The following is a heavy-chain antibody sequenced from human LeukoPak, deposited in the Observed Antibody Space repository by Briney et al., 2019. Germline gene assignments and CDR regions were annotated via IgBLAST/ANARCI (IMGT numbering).Heavy chain of an antibody. J-gene: IGHJ3*02. CDR2: INPNSGGT. CDR1: GYTFTGYY. D-gene: IGHD1-26*01. CDR3: ARALVGATAGGAFDI. Sequence: ASVKVSCKASGYTFTGYYMHWVRQAPGQGLEWMGWINPNSGGTNYAQKFQGRVTMTGDTSISTAYMELSRLRSDDTAVYYCARALVGATAGGAFDIWGQGTMVTVSS. V-gene: IGHV1-2*02.